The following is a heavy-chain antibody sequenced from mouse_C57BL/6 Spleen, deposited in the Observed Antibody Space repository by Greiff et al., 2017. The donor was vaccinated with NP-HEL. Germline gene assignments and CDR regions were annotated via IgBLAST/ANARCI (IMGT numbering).Heavy chain of an antibody. V-gene: IGHV1-80*01. CDR3: ARPITTVVANGYFDV. CDR2: IYPGDGDT. D-gene: IGHD1-1*01. CDR1: GYAFSSYW. Sequence: VQLQQSGAELVKPGASVKISCKASGYAFSSYWMNWVKQRPGKGLEWIGQIYPGDGDTNYNGKFKGKATLTADKSSSTAYMQLSSLTSEDSAVYFCARPITTVVANGYFDVWGTGTTVTVSS. J-gene: IGHJ1*03.